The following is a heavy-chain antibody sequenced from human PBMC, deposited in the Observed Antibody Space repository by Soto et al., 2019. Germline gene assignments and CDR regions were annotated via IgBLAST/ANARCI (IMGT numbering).Heavy chain of an antibody. J-gene: IGHJ6*03. V-gene: IGHV5-51*01. D-gene: IGHD5-12*01. CDR3: ARHQGYGYEYYYYYMDV. CDR1: GYSFTSYW. CDR2: IYPGDSDT. Sequence: GESLKISCKGSGYSFTSYWIGWVLQIPWKGLEWMGIIYPGDSDTRYSPSFQGQVTISADKSISTAYLQWSSLKASDTAMYYCARHQGYGYEYYYYYMDVWGKGTTVTVSS.